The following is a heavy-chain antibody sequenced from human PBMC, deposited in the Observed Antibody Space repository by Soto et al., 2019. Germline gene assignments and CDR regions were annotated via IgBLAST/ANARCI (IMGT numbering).Heavy chain of an antibody. CDR1: GYTFTSYD. V-gene: IGHV1-8*01. D-gene: IGHD2-2*03. Sequence: ASVKVSCKASGYTFTSYDINWVRQATGQGLEWMGWMNPNSGNTGYAQKFQGRVTMTRNTSISTAYMELSSLRSEDTAVYYCARGDDLDIVVVPAAMREAESYYYYMDVWGKGTTVTVSS. CDR3: ARGDDLDIVVVPAAMREAESYYYYMDV. J-gene: IGHJ6*03. CDR2: MNPNSGNT.